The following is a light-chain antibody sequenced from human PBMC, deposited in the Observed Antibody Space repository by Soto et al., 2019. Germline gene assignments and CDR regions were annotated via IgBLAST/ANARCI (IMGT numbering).Light chain of an antibody. Sequence: DIVMTQSPDSLAVSLGERATINCKSSQSILYSSNNKNQLAWYQQKPGQPPKLLFYWASTRESGVPDRFSGSESGTDFTLPISSLQAEDVAVYYCQQYNSPPYTFGQGNKLEI. V-gene: IGKV4-1*01. CDR2: WAS. J-gene: IGKJ2*01. CDR1: QSILYSSNNKNQ. CDR3: QQYNSPPYT.